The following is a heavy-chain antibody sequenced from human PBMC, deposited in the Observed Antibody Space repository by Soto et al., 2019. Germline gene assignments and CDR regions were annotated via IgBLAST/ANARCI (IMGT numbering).Heavy chain of an antibody. V-gene: IGHV3-13*01. Sequence: PGGSLRLSCAASGFTFSNYDMHWVRQVTGKGLEWVSTIGTAGDTYYPGSVKGRFTISRENAKNSLYLQMSSLRSEDTAVYYCARGHPDSLDFWSGYPNWFDPWGQGTLVTVSS. D-gene: IGHD3-3*01. CDR1: GFTFSNYD. CDR2: IGTAGDT. J-gene: IGHJ5*02. CDR3: ARGHPDSLDFWSGYPNWFDP.